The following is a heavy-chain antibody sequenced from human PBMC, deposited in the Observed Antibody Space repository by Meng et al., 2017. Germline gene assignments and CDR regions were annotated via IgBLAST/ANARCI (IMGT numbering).Heavy chain of an antibody. CDR3: AKGRVLLWFGELLSAGAFDI. CDR2: ISGSGGST. J-gene: IGHJ3*02. D-gene: IGHD3-10*01. Sequence: GESLKISCAASGFTFSIYSMNWVRQAPGKGLEWVSAISGSGGSTYYADSVKGRFTISRDNSKNTLYLQMNSLRAEDTAVYYCAKGRVLLWFGELLSAGAFDIWGQGTMVTVSS. CDR1: GFTFSIYS. V-gene: IGHV3-23*01.